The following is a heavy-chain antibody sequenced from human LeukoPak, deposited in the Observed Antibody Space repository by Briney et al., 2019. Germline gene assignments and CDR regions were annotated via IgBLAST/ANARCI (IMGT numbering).Heavy chain of an antibody. CDR1: GFSFRSDW. V-gene: IGHV3-7*01. CDR2: INQDGSET. J-gene: IGHJ6*02. Sequence: GGPLRLSCAASGFSFRSDWMSWVRQAPGEGLEWVANINQDGSETHYVDSVKGRFTISRDNAKNSLYLQMDSLRAEDTSIYYCARKAHYAMDVWGQGTTVTVSS. CDR3: ARKAHYAMDV.